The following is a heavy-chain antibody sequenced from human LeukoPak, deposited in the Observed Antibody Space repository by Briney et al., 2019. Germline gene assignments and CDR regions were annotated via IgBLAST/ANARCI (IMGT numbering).Heavy chain of an antibody. CDR2: ISGSGGST. V-gene: IGHV3-23*01. CDR1: GFTFSSYA. J-gene: IGHJ4*02. CDR3: AKHPGIAVAGYDGY. D-gene: IGHD6-19*01. Sequence: GGSLRLSCAASGFTFSSYAMSWVRQAPGKGLEWVSAISGSGGSTYYADSVKGRFTISRDNSKNTLYLQMNSLRAEDTAVYYCAKHPGIAVAGYDGYWGQGALVTVSS.